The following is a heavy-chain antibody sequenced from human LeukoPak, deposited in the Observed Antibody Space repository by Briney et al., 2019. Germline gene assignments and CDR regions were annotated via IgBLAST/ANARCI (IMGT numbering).Heavy chain of an antibody. CDR3: AKDWVGATHALDY. V-gene: IGHV3-30*04. J-gene: IGHJ4*02. CDR1: GFTFSSYA. Sequence: PGGSLRLSCAASGFTFSSYAMHWVRQAPGKGLEWVAVISYDGSNKYYADSVKGRFTISRDNSKNTLYLQMNSLRAEDTAVYYCAKDWVGATHALDYWGQGTLVTVSS. D-gene: IGHD1-26*01. CDR2: ISYDGSNK.